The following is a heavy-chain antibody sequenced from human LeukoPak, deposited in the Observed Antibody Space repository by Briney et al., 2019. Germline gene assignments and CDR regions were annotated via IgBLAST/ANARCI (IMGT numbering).Heavy chain of an antibody. J-gene: IGHJ6*02. Sequence: SETLSLTCTVSGGSISSYYWSWIRQPAGKGLEWIGRIYTSGSTNYNPSLKSRVTMSVDTSKNQFSLKLSSVTAADTAVYYCARGSSSRCGEYYYGMDVWGQGTTVTVSS. V-gene: IGHV4-4*07. CDR3: ARGSSSRCGEYYYGMDV. D-gene: IGHD6-13*01. CDR1: GGSISSYY. CDR2: IYTSGST.